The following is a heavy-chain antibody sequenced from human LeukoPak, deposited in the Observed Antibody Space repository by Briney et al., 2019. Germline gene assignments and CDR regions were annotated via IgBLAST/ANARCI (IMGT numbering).Heavy chain of an antibody. CDR2: IYYTGST. D-gene: IGHD6-19*01. CDR1: GGSIRSSSYY. J-gene: IGHJ6*03. Sequence: SETRSLTCTVSGGSIRSSSYYWGWIRQPPGKVLEWIGSIYYTGSTYYNPSLKSRVTISVDTSKNQFSLRLSSVTAADTAVYYCARVSGQFYFYYYMDVWGKGTTVTISS. CDR3: ARVSGQFYFYYYMDV. V-gene: IGHV4-39*01.